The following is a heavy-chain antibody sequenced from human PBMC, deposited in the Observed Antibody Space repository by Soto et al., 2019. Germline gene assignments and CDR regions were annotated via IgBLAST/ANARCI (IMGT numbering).Heavy chain of an antibody. CDR1: GGSFSGYY. V-gene: IGHV4-34*01. D-gene: IGHD2-15*01. CDR3: ARGRRGVAANY. J-gene: IGHJ4*02. CDR2: INHSGSN. Sequence: PSETLSLTCAVYGGSFSGYYWSWIRQPPGKGLEWIGEINHSGSNNYNPSLKSRVSISVDTSKNQFSLKLSSVTAADTAVYYCARGRRGVAANYWGQGTLVTSPQ.